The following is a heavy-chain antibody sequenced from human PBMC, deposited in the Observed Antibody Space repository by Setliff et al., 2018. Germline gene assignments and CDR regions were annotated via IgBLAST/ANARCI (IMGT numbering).Heavy chain of an antibody. J-gene: IGHJ4*02. Sequence: SGPTLVNPTQTLALTCTFSGFSLSTSGVGVGWIRQPPGKALEWLALIYWDDDKRYSPSLKSRLTITKDTSKNQVVLTMTNMDPVDTATYYCARCITIFGVVIPNAFDYWGQGTLVTVSS. CDR2: IYWDDDK. CDR3: ARCITIFGVVIPNAFDY. D-gene: IGHD3-3*01. V-gene: IGHV2-5*02. CDR1: GFSLSTSGVG.